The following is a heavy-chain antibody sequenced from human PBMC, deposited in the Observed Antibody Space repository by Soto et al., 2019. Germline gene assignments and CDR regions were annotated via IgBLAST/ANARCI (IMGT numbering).Heavy chain of an antibody. Sequence: QVQLQASGPGLVRPSETLSLTCTFSGGSFSSISNHYCSWIRQPPGKGLEWIGYISYSGSTSYNPPLKRRRTISVDTSQNQVSLKLASVTAADTAVYYCLTQGFGSLHGLVDVWGQGTTVTVSS. CDR1: GGSFSSISNHY. J-gene: IGHJ6*02. CDR3: LTQGFGSLHGLVDV. V-gene: IGHV4-59*08. D-gene: IGHD3-10*01. CDR2: ISYSGST.